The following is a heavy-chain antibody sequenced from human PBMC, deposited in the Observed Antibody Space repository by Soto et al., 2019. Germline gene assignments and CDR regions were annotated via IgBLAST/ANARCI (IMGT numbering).Heavy chain of an antibody. J-gene: IGHJ4*02. Sequence: QVQLVESGGGLIRPGGSLRLSCAASGFTFRDFYMTWIRRAPGRGLECLSYISGSGSNIHYADSVKGRFTISRDNAKNSLYLQRDGLRADDTATYYCARTAWELGVRFDYWGQGAQVTVSS. CDR1: GFTFRDFY. CDR2: ISGSGSNI. D-gene: IGHD1-26*01. V-gene: IGHV3-11*01. CDR3: ARTAWELGVRFDY.